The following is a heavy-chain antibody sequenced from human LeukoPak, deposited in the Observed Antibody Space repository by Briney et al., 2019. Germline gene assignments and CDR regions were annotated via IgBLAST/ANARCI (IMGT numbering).Heavy chain of an antibody. J-gene: IGHJ6*03. V-gene: IGHV3-21*04. CDR2: ISSGSSYI. CDR1: GFTFSSYS. Sequence: PGGSLRLSCAASGFTFSSYSMNWVRQAPGKGLEWVSSISSGSSYIYYADSVKGRFTISRDNSKNTLYLQMNSLRAEDTAVYYCAKDSTSGTHYYYYMDVWGKGTTVTVSS. CDR3: AKDSTSGTHYYYYMDV. D-gene: IGHD1/OR15-1a*01.